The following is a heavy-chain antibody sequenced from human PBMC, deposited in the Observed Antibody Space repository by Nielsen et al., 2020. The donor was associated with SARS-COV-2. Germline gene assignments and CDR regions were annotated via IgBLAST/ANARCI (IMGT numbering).Heavy chain of an antibody. D-gene: IGHD2-8*01. CDR3: TKGRYYGLDV. CDR2: IYSGGST. V-gene: IGHV3-66*01. J-gene: IGHJ6*02. CDR1: GFTFSSYA. Sequence: GESLKISCAASGFTFSSYAMHWVRQAPGKGLECVSVIYSGGSTYYADSVKGRFTVSRDNTKNTLYLQMNSLRAEDTAVYYCTKGRYYGLDVWGQGTTVTVSS.